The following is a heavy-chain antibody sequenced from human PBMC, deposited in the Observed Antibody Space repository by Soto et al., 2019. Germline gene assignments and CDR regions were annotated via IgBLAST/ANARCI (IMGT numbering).Heavy chain of an antibody. CDR3: ARAPLEPKPLDY. V-gene: IGHV3-21*01. Sequence: GGSLRLSCAASGFTFSSYSMNWVRQAPGKGLEWVSSISSSSSYIYYADSVKGRFTISRDNAKNSLYLQMNSLRAEDTAVYYCARAPLEPKPLDYWGQGTLVTVSS. CDR2: ISSSSSYI. J-gene: IGHJ4*02. CDR1: GFTFSSYS. D-gene: IGHD1-1*01.